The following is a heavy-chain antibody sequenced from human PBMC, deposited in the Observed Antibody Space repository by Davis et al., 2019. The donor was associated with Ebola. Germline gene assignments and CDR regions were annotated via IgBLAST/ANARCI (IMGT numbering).Heavy chain of an antibody. CDR2: IVVGSGNT. CDR3: ARYRAVAGTQYYGMDV. D-gene: IGHD6-19*01. J-gene: IGHJ6*02. Sequence: AASVKVSCKASGFTFTSSAMQWVRQARGQRLEWIGWIVVGSGNTNYAQKFQGRVTITRDTSASTAYMELSSLRSEDTAVYYCARYRAVAGTQYYGMDVWGQGTTVTVSS. V-gene: IGHV1-58*02. CDR1: GFTFTSSA.